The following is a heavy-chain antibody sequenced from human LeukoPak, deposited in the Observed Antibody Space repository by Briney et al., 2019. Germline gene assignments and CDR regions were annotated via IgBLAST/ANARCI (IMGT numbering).Heavy chain of an antibody. J-gene: IGHJ4*02. V-gene: IGHV3-7*01. CDR2: IKQDGSEK. CDR3: AREPNYYDILTGYYFRYFDY. Sequence: GGSLRLSCAASGFTFSSYCMSWVRQAPGKGLEWVANIKQDGSEKYYVDSVKGRLTISRDNAKNSLYLQMNSLRAEDTAVYYCAREPNYYDILTGYYFRYFDYWGQGTLVTVSS. D-gene: IGHD3-9*01. CDR1: GFTFSSYC.